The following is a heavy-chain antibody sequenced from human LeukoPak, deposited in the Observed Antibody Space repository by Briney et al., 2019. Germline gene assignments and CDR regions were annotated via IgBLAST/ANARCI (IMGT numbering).Heavy chain of an antibody. J-gene: IGHJ6*02. CDR2: ISSSGSTI. D-gene: IGHD4-17*01. Sequence: GGSLRLSCAASGFTLSSYEMNWVRQAPGKGLEWVSYISSSGSTIYYADSVKGRFTISRDNAKNSLYLQMNSLRAEDTAVYYCARDRGGDEAYYYYGMDVWGQGTTVTVSS. V-gene: IGHV3-48*03. CDR1: GFTLSSYE. CDR3: ARDRGGDEAYYYYGMDV.